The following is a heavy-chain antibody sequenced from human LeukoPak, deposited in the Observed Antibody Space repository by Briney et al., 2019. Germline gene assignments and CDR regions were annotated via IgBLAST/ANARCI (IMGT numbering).Heavy chain of an antibody. Sequence: GGSLRLSCAVSGFTFSDCWMTWVRQAPGKGLEWVATINRAGSETYYVDSVKGRFTISRDDARNSLYLQMNGLRAEDAAFYLCADFDKGWRQGTLVTVSS. CDR1: GFTFSDCW. V-gene: IGHV3-7*01. CDR2: INRAGSET. J-gene: IGHJ4*02. CDR3: ADFDKG.